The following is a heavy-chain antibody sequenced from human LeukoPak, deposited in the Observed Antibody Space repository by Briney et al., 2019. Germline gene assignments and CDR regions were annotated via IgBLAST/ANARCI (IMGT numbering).Heavy chain of an antibody. CDR3: ARLLQSSGYYLGQYYMDV. D-gene: IGHD3-22*01. CDR2: ISSSSSYI. J-gene: IGHJ6*03. CDR1: GFSFSTHT. Sequence: GGSLRLSCAASGFSFSTHTMNWVRQAPGKGLEWVSSISSSSSYIYYADSVKGRFTISRDNAKNSLYLQMNSLRAEDTAVYYCARLLQSSGYYLGQYYMDVWGKGTTVTVSS. V-gene: IGHV3-21*01.